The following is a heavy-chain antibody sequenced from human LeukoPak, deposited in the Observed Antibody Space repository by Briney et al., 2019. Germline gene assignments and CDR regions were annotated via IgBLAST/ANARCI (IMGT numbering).Heavy chain of an antibody. D-gene: IGHD3-10*01. CDR3: ALGYFDY. CDR1: GFTFSSYV. J-gene: IGHJ4*02. V-gene: IGHV3-23*01. Sequence: SGGSLRLSCAASGFTFSSYVMSWVRQAPGKGLQWVSTISGSDDSTYYADSVKGRFTISRDNSKNTLYLQMNSLRAEDTAVYYCALGYFDYWGQGTLVTVSS. CDR2: ISGSDDST.